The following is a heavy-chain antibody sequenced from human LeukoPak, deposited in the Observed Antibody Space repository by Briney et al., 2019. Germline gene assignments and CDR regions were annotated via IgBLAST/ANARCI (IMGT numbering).Heavy chain of an antibody. Sequence: ASVKVSCKASGYTFTSYGISWVRQAPGQGLEWMGGIIPIFGTANYAQKFQGRVTITADESTSTAYMELSSLRSEDTAVHYCARVPPQSRTNGVFAYYYYGMDVWGQGTTVTVSS. CDR3: ARVPPQSRTNGVFAYYYYGMDV. CDR1: GYTFTSYG. V-gene: IGHV1-69*13. J-gene: IGHJ6*02. CDR2: IIPIFGTA. D-gene: IGHD2-8*01.